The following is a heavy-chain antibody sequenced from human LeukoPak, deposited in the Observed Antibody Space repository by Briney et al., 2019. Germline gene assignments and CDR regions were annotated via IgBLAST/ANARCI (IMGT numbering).Heavy chain of an antibody. CDR2: MNPNSGNT. CDR3: ARGPIAAAGDY. V-gene: IGHV1-8*01. J-gene: IGHJ4*02. CDR1: GYTFTSYD. Sequence: GASVKVSCKASGYTFTSYDINWVRQATGQGLKWMGWMNPNSGNTGYAQKFQGRVTMTRDTSTSTAYMELWSLRSDDTAVYYCARGPIAAAGDYWGQGTLVTVSS. D-gene: IGHD6-13*01.